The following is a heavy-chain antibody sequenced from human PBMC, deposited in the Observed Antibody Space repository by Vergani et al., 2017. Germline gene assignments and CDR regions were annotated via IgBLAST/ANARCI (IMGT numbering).Heavy chain of an antibody. J-gene: IGHJ4*02. CDR1: GFTFSSYA. D-gene: IGHD3-22*01. CDR2: ISGSGGST. Sequence: EVQLLESGGGLVQPGGSLRLSCAASGFTFSSYAMSWVRQAPGKGLEWVAAISGSGGSTYYADSVKGRFTISRDNSKNTLYLQMNSLRAEDTAVYYCAKPRTYDSSGYELDYWGQGTLVTVSS. V-gene: IGHV3-23*01. CDR3: AKPRTYDSSGYELDY.